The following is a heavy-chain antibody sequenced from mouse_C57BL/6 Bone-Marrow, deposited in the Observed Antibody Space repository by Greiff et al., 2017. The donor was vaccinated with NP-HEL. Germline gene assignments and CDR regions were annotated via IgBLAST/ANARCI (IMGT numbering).Heavy chain of an antibody. J-gene: IGHJ2*01. Sequence: QVQLKQPGAELVKPGASVKLSCKASGYTFTSYWMQWVKQRPGQGLEWIGEIDPSDSYTNYNQKFKGKATLTVDTSSSTAYMQLSSLTSEDSAVYYCARWLLLFDYWGQGTTLTVSS. CDR2: IDPSDSYT. V-gene: IGHV1-50*01. CDR1: GYTFTSYW. D-gene: IGHD2-3*01. CDR3: ARWLLLFDY.